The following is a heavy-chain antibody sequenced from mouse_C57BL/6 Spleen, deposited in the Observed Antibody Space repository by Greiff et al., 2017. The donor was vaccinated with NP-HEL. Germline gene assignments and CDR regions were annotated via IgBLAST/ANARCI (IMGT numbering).Heavy chain of an antibody. CDR3: ARQVLSYWYFDV. Sequence: EVQRVESGGGLVQPGGSLKLSCAASGFTFSDYYMYWVRQTPEKRLEWVAYISNGGGSTYYPDTVKGRFTISRDNAKNTLYLQMSRLKSEDTAMYYCARQVLSYWYFDVWGTGTTVTVSS. J-gene: IGHJ1*03. CDR2: ISNGGGST. D-gene: IGHD2-14*01. V-gene: IGHV5-12*01. CDR1: GFTFSDYY.